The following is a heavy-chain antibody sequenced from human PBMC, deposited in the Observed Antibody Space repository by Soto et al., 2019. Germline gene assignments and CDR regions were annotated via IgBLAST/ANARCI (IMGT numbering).Heavy chain of an antibody. CDR2: IYDSGSN. CDR3: ARGEYSGYGDVFDY. D-gene: IGHD5-12*01. Sequence: PSXTLPTTVVYCVSATICWRRSLIRQPPGKGLEWIGYIYDSGSNNYNPSLKSRVTISVDTSKNQFSLKLSSVTAADTVVYYCARGEYSGYGDVFDYWGQGTLVTVSS. V-gene: IGHV4-59*01. CDR1: VSATICWR. J-gene: IGHJ4*02.